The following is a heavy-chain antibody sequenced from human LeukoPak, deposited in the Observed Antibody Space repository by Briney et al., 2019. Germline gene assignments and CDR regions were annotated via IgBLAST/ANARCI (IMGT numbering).Heavy chain of an antibody. V-gene: IGHV3-48*04. J-gene: IGHJ4*02. CDR1: GFTFSIYS. CDR2: ISSSSSTI. Sequence: GGSLRLSCAASGFTFSIYSMNWVRQAPGKGLEWVSYISSSSSTIYYADSVKGRFTIFRDNAKNSLYLRMISLRAEDTAVYFCARDRYGDYPIDYCGQGTLVTVSS. D-gene: IGHD4-17*01. CDR3: ARDRYGDYPIDY.